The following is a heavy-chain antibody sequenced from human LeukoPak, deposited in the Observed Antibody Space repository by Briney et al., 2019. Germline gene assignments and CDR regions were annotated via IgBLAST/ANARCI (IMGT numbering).Heavy chain of an antibody. CDR1: GYTFTSYY. Sequence: SVKVSCKASGYTFTSYYMHWVRQAPGQGLEWMGGIIPIFGTANYAQKFQGRVTITADESTSTAYMELSSLRSEDTAVYYCARDKSPYHYDSSGYYFDYWGQGTLVTVSS. J-gene: IGHJ4*02. D-gene: IGHD3-22*01. V-gene: IGHV1-69*13. CDR3: ARDKSPYHYDSSGYYFDY. CDR2: IIPIFGTA.